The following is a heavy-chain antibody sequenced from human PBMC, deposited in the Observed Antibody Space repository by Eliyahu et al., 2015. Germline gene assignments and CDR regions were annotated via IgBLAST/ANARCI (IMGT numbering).Heavy chain of an antibody. D-gene: IGHD2-15*01. CDR1: GYXFTSYA. J-gene: IGHJ4*02. CDR2: INAGNGNT. Sequence: QVQLVQSGAEVKKPGASVKVSCKASGYXFTSYAMHWVRQAPGQRLEWMGWINAGNGNTKYSPKFQGRVTITRDTSASTAYMELSSLRSEDTAVYYCARDSQVVVAAPTYWGQGTLVTVSS. CDR3: ARDSQVVVAAPTY. V-gene: IGHV1-3*01.